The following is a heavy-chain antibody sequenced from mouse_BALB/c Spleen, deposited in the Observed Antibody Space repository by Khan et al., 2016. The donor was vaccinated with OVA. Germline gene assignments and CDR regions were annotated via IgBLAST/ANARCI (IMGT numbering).Heavy chain of an antibody. CDR3: ARYDGYDEGYFDV. J-gene: IGHJ1*02. CDR2: INPGSDDT. V-gene: IGHV1-54*01. CDR1: GYALSNYL. D-gene: IGHD2-3*01. Sequence: QVRLQQSGAELVRPGTSVKVSCKASGYALSNYLIEWVKHRPGQGLEWIGVINPGSDDTNYNEKFKGKATLTADKSSSTAYMQLTSLPSDDSAVYFCARYDGYDEGYFDVWGAGTTVTVSS.